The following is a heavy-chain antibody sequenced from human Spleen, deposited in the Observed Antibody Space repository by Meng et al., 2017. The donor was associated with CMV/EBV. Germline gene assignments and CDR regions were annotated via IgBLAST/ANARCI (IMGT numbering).Heavy chain of an antibody. D-gene: IGHD3-22*01. J-gene: IGHJ6*02. V-gene: IGHV3-21*01. CDR2: ISSSSSYI. CDR3: ARDSAIGYYYYYGMDV. CDR1: GFTFSSYS. Sequence: GSLRLSCAASGFTFSSYSMNWVRQAPGKGLEWVSSISSSSSYIYYADSVKGRFTISRDNAKNSLYLQMNSLRAEDTAVYYCARDSAIGYYYYYGMDVWGQGTTVTVSS.